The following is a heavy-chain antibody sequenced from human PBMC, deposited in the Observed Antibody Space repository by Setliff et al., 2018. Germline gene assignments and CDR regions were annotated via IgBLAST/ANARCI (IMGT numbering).Heavy chain of an antibody. V-gene: IGHV3-21*01. CDR1: GFTFSSYS. Sequence: VGSLRLSCAASGFTFSSYSMNWVRQAPGKGLGWVSSISSSSSYIYYADSVKGRFTISRDNAKNSLYLQMNSLRAEDTAVYYCATHPIVVVPAGNYWGQGTLVTVSS. J-gene: IGHJ4*02. CDR2: ISSSSSYI. CDR3: ATHPIVVVPAGNY. D-gene: IGHD2-2*01.